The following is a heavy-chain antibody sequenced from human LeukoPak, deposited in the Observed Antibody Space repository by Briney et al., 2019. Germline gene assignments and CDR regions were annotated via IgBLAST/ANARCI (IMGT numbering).Heavy chain of an antibody. V-gene: IGHV4-30-2*01. Sequence: PSQTLSLTCAVSGASVSGGGNSWSWIRQPPGKGLEWIGEINHSGSTNYNPSLKSRVTISVDTSKNQFSLKLSSVTAADTAVYYCARVSGGRIFGVVIIRYGMDVWGQGTTVTVSS. J-gene: IGHJ6*02. CDR2: INHSGST. CDR3: ARVSGGRIFGVVIIRYGMDV. CDR1: GASVSGGGNS. D-gene: IGHD3-3*01.